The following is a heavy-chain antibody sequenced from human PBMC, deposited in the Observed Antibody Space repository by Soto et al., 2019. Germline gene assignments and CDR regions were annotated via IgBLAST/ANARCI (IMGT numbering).Heavy chain of an antibody. CDR1: GGSISSGGYY. D-gene: IGHD2-2*01. Sequence: SETLSLTCTVSGGSISSGGYYWSWIRQHPGKGLEWIGYIYYSGSTYYNPSLKSRVTISVDTSKNQFSLKLSSVTAADTAVYYCARGAEFVVVPAAAYDYWGQGTLVTVSS. V-gene: IGHV4-31*03. J-gene: IGHJ4*02. CDR2: IYYSGST. CDR3: ARGAEFVVVPAAAYDY.